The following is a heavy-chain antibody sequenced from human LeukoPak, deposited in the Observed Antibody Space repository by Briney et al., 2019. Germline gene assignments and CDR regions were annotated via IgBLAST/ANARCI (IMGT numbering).Heavy chain of an antibody. V-gene: IGHV3-74*01. CDR1: GVTISTCC. D-gene: IGHD5/OR15-5a*01. J-gene: IGHJ3*01. Sequence: GGSLRLSCAASGVTISTCCMDWIRQAPGKGLVWVSHIKSDGSSTNYADSVKGRFTISRDNAKNTLYLQMNSLRAEDTAVYYCVRRLVRVYISSPPPCLLWGQGTMVTVSS. CDR3: VRRLVRVYISSPPPCLL. CDR2: IKSDGSST.